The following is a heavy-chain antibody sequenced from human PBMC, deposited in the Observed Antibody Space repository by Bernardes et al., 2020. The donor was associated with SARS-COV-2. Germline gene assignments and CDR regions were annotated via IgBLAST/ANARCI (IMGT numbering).Heavy chain of an antibody. V-gene: IGHV4-34*01. Sequence: SETLSLTCTVSGGSLWGNYWAWIRQPPGKGWEWIGEVDHSGDTSYNASLKSRVIISAATSENQFSLRMTSVTAADTAMYYCARVSMKYQLPRHFDLWGQGTLVTVSS. D-gene: IGHD2-2*01. CDR1: GGSLWGNY. J-gene: IGHJ4*02. CDR3: ARVSMKYQLPRHFDL. CDR2: VDHSGDT.